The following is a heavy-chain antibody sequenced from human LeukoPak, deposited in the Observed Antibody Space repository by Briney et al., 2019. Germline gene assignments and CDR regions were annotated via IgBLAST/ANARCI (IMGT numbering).Heavy chain of an antibody. Sequence: PETLSLTCTVSGGSVSSGSYYWSWTRQPPGKGLEWIGYIYYSGSTNYNPSLKSRVTISVDTSKNQFSLKLSSVTAADTAVYYCARDTEVAWYYFDYWGQGTLVTVSS. CDR3: ARDTEVAWYYFDY. CDR2: IYYSGST. D-gene: IGHD4-23*01. V-gene: IGHV4-61*01. CDR1: GGSVSSGSYY. J-gene: IGHJ4*02.